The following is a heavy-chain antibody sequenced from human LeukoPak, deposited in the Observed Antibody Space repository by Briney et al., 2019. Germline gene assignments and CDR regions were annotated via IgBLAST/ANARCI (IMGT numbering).Heavy chain of an antibody. D-gene: IGHD4-17*01. CDR3: ARELDYGDYSDAFDI. J-gene: IGHJ3*02. Sequence: PSETLSLTCTVSGGSISSGSYYWSWIRQPAGKGLEWIGRIYTSGSTNYKPSLKSRVTISVDTSKNQFFLKLSSVTAADTAVYYCARELDYGDYSDAFDIWGQGTMVTVSS. CDR1: GGSISSGSYY. V-gene: IGHV4-61*02. CDR2: IYTSGST.